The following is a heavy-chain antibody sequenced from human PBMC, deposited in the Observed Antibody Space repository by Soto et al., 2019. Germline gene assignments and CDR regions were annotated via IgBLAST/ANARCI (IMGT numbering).Heavy chain of an antibody. CDR3: ARVPPPKQWPVLGYCQH. Sequence: QVQLVQSGAEVKKPGSSVKVSCKASGGTFSSYAISWVRQAPGQGLEWMGGIIPIFGTANYAQKFQGRVTSTAXXSXSXAYMELGSLRAEGTAVYYCARVPPPKQWPVLGYCQHWGQGTLVTVSS. D-gene: IGHD6-19*01. V-gene: IGHV1-69*12. CDR1: GGTFSSYA. J-gene: IGHJ1*01. CDR2: IIPIFGTA.